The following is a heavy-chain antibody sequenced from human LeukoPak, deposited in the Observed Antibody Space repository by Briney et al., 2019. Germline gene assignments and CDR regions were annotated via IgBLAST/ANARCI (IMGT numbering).Heavy chain of an antibody. CDR1: GGSISSGSYY. Sequence: PSQTLSLTCTVSGGSISSGSYYWSWIRQPAGKGLEWIGRIDTRGSTNYNPSLKSRVTISVDTSKNQFSLKLSSVTAADTAVYYCAITSPLYCSSTSCYTGLDWFDPWGQGTLVTVSS. J-gene: IGHJ5*02. D-gene: IGHD2-2*02. CDR2: IDTRGST. V-gene: IGHV4-61*02. CDR3: AITSPLYCSSTSCYTGLDWFDP.